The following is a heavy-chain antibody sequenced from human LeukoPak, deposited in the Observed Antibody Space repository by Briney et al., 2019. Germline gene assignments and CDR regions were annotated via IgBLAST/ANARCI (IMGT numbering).Heavy chain of an antibody. V-gene: IGHV1-24*01. D-gene: IGHD3-22*01. CDR3: ATGAWRSSGYYYPYYYGMDV. Sequence: ASVTVSCKVSGYTLTELSMHWVRQAPGKGLEWMGGFDPEDGETIYAQKFQGRVTMTEDTSTDTAYMELSSLRSEDTAVYYCATGAWRSSGYYYPYYYGMDVWGQGTTVTVSS. J-gene: IGHJ6*02. CDR1: GYTLTELS. CDR2: FDPEDGET.